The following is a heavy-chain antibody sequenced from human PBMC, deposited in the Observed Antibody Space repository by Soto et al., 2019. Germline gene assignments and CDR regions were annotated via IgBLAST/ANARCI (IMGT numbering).Heavy chain of an antibody. CDR2: ISGSGGST. D-gene: IGHD6-6*01. CDR3: AKDLLAARPDDDRGYYFDY. CDR1: GFTFSSYA. J-gene: IGHJ4*02. Sequence: GGSLRLSCAASGFTFSSYAMSWVRQAPGKGLEWVSAISGSGGSTYYADSVKGRFTISRDNSKNTLYLQMNSLRAEDTAVYYCAKDLLAARPDDDRGYYFDYWGQGTLVTVSS. V-gene: IGHV3-23*01.